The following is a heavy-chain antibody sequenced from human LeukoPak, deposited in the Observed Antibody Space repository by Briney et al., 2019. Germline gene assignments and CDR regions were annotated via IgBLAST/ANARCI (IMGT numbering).Heavy chain of an antibody. Sequence: SETLSLTCTVSGGSISSYYWSWIRQPPGKGLEWIGCFYYSGNTHSNPSLKSRVTISVDTSKNQFSLKLMSVTAADTAVYYCATVRPENSGSYYWDYSGQGTLVTVSS. V-gene: IGHV4-59*08. J-gene: IGHJ4*02. CDR1: GGSISSYY. D-gene: IGHD1-26*01. CDR3: ATVRPENSGSYYWDY. CDR2: FYYSGNT.